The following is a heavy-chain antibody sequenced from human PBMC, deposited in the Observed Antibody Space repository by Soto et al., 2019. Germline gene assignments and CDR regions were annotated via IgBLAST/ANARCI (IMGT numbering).Heavy chain of an antibody. CDR1: GFTFSNAW. Sequence: PGGSLRLSCAASGFTFSNAWMSWVRQAPGKGLEWVGRIKSKTDGGTTDYAAPVKGRFTISRDDSKNALYLQMNSLKTEDTAVYYCTTVIWGSYGFDYWGQGTLVTVSS. V-gene: IGHV3-15*01. CDR2: IKSKTDGGTT. CDR3: TTVIWGSYGFDY. D-gene: IGHD3-16*01. J-gene: IGHJ4*02.